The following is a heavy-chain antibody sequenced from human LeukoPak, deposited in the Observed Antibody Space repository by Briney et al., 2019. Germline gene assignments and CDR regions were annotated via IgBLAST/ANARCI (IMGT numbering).Heavy chain of an antibody. J-gene: IGHJ4*02. CDR3: AKMGGSGWYGYSDY. D-gene: IGHD6-19*01. CDR2: ISGSGGST. Sequence: GGFLRLSCAASGFTFSSYAMSWVRQAPGKGLEWVSAISGSGGSTYYADSVRGRFTISRDNSKNTLYLQMNSLRAEDTAVYYCAKMGGSGWYGYSDYWGQGTLVTVSS. CDR1: GFTFSSYA. V-gene: IGHV3-23*01.